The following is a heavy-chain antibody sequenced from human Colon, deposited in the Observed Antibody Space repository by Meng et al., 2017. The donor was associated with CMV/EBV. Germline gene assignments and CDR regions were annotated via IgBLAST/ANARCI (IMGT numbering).Heavy chain of an antibody. V-gene: IGHV3-7*01. CDR3: AREGHNYYYGMDV. J-gene: IGHJ6*02. Sequence: GESLKISCVASGFNFNGSWMNWVRQAPGKGLEWVAKIKHDGVEKYYVDSVKGRFTISRDNAKNSLYLQMNSLRAEDTAVYYCAREGHNYYYGMDVWGQGTTVTVSS. CDR1: GFNFNGSW. CDR2: IKHDGVEK.